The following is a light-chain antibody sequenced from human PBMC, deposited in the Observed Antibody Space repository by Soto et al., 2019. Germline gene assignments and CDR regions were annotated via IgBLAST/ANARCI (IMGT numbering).Light chain of an antibody. J-gene: IGKJ1*01. Sequence: DIGMTQYPSTLSGFAGDRVTIAWGASQSISTSLDWYQKKKGKAPNPLIYLASSLESGVPARLSGSGSATDFTLSISSMQTDDFATYYCQQYGSYPRTFGQGTKVDIK. CDR1: QSISTS. CDR3: QQYGSYPRT. V-gene: IGKV1-5*03. CDR2: LAS.